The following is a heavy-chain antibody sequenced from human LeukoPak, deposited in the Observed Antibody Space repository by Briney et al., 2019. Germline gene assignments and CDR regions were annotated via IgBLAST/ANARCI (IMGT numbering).Heavy chain of an antibody. Sequence: ASVKVSCKASGYTFTSYGTSWVRQAPGQGLEWMGWISPYDGNTYYSQKFQGRVTMTTDISTSTASMELRSLRSDDTAIYYCARTKDFDSWGQGTLVTVSS. CDR3: ARTKDFDS. J-gene: IGHJ4*02. CDR2: ISPYDGNT. CDR1: GYTFTSYG. V-gene: IGHV1-18*01.